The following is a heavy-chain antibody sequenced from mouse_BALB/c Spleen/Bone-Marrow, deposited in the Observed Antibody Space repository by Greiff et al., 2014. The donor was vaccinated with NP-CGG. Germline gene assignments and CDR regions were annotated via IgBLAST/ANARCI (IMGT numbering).Heavy chain of an antibody. J-gene: IGHJ4*01. V-gene: IGHV1-7*01. CDR1: GYTFTSYW. D-gene: IGHD2-10*02. CDR3: ARMGVWE. Sequence: VQLQQSGAELAKPGASVKMSCKASGYTFTSYWMHWVKQRPGQGLEWIGYINPSTGYTEYNQKFKDKDTLTADKSSSTAYMQPKNPTSEDSAGYYCARMGVWEWGQGTSVTVSS. CDR2: INPSTGYT.